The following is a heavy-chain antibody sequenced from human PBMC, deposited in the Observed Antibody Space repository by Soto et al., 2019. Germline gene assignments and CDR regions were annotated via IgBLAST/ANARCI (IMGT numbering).Heavy chain of an antibody. CDR2: IYNSGST. J-gene: IGHJ4*02. D-gene: IGHD6-13*01. CDR1: GGSISSYY. CDR3: ASLAAAGTSFDY. V-gene: IGHV4-4*09. Sequence: SETLSLTCTVSGGSISSYYCTWIRQPPGKGLEWIGYIYNSGSTYYNPSLKSRITISVDTSKNQFSLKLSSVTAADTAVYYCASLAAAGTSFDYWGQGTLVTVSS.